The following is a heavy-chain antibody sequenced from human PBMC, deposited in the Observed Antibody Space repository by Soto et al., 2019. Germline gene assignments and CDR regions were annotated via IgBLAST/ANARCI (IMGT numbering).Heavy chain of an antibody. J-gene: IGHJ6*02. Sequence: HPGGSLRLSCAASGFTFDDYTMHWVRQAPGKGLEWVSLISWDGGSTYYADSVKGRFTISRDNSKNSLYLQMNSLRTEDTALYYCAKDIGPDITMIVVGPQYYYYGMDVWGQGTTVTVSS. CDR2: ISWDGGST. CDR1: GFTFDDYT. CDR3: AKDIGPDITMIVVGPQYYYYGMDV. V-gene: IGHV3-43*01. D-gene: IGHD3-22*01.